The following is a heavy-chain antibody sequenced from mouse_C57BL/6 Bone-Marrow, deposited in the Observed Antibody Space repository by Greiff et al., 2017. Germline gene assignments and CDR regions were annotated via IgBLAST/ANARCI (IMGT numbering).Heavy chain of an antibody. CDR3: AREGTTVVAAYYFDY. J-gene: IGHJ2*01. CDR2: IYPGNSDT. V-gene: IGHV1-5*01. Sequence: EVQLQESGTVLARPGASVKMSCKTSGYTFTSYWMHWVKQRPGQGLEWIGAIYPGNSDTSYNQKFKGKAKLTAVTSASTAYMELSSLTSEDSAVYYCAREGTTVVAAYYFDYWGQGTTLTVSS. CDR1: GYTFTSYW. D-gene: IGHD1-1*01.